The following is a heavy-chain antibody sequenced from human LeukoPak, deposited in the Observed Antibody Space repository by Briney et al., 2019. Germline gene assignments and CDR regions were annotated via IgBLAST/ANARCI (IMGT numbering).Heavy chain of an antibody. Sequence: ASVKVSCKASGYTFTGYYMLWVRQAPGQGLEWMGWINPNSGGTNYAQKFQGRVTMTRDTSISTAYMELSRLRSDDTAVYYCARAAGRTYCSSTSCPWGYWGQGTLVTVSS. D-gene: IGHD2-2*01. CDR3: ARAAGRTYCSSTSCPWGY. CDR1: GYTFTGYY. V-gene: IGHV1-2*02. CDR2: INPNSGGT. J-gene: IGHJ4*02.